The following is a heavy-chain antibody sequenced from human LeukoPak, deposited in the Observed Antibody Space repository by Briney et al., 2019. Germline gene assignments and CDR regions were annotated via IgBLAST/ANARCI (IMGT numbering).Heavy chain of an antibody. CDR2: INTNTGNP. CDR3: ARGGACSGGSCYFNAFDI. CDR1: GYTFTTYA. Sequence: GASVKVSCKASGYTFTTYAMNWVRQAPGQGLEWMGWINTNTGNPTYAQGFTGRFVFSLDSSVSTAYLQISSLKAEDTAVYYCARGGACSGGSCYFNAFDIWGQGTMVTVSS. D-gene: IGHD2-15*01. V-gene: IGHV7-4-1*02. J-gene: IGHJ3*02.